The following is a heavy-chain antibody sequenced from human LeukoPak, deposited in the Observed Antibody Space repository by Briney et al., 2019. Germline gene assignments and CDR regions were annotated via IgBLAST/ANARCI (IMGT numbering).Heavy chain of an antibody. CDR3: ARGRFYSDY. V-gene: IGHV1-2*02. CDR1: GYTFTGSY. J-gene: IGHJ4*02. CDR2: INPSSGGT. Sequence: GASVKVSCKASGYTFTGSYMDWVRQAPGQGLGWMGWINPSSGGTNYAQKVQRRVSITRDTSISTAYMELSRLRSDDTAVYFCARGRFYSDYWGQGTLVTVSS.